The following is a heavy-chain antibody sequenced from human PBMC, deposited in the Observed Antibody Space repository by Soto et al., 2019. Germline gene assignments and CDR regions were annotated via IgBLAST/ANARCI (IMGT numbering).Heavy chain of an antibody. D-gene: IGHD6-13*01. CDR3: ARQVDKGIAAARGWFDP. CDR2: IYYSGST. Sequence: PSETLSLTCTVSGGSISSSSYYWGWIRQPPGKGLEWIGSIYYSGSTYYNPSLKSRVTISVDTSKNQFSLKLSSATAADTAVYYCARQVDKGIAAARGWFDPWGQGTLVTVSS. CDR1: GGSISSSSYY. V-gene: IGHV4-39*01. J-gene: IGHJ5*02.